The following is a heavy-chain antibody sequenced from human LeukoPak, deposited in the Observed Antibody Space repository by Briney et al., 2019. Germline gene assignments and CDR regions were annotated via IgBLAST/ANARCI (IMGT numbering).Heavy chain of an antibody. Sequence: SQSLSLPCTVSVGSMSSYYWSWVRHPPGKGLEWVGYIYYSGSTKYNPSHKSRVTRSVDTSKNQFSLKLSSVTAADTAVYYCARGARAGYNLEPFDYWGQGTLVTVSS. CDR2: IYYSGST. V-gene: IGHV4-59*08. CDR3: ARGARAGYNLEPFDY. D-gene: IGHD5-24*01. CDR1: VGSMSSYY. J-gene: IGHJ4*02.